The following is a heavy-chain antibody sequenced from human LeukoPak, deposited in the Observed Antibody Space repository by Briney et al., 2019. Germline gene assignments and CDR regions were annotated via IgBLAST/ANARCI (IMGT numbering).Heavy chain of an antibody. CDR2: ISSSGSTI. V-gene: IGHV3-11*01. CDR1: GFTFSDYY. CDR3: ARAPLGIVRGVTMDV. D-gene: IGHD3-10*01. J-gene: IGHJ6*03. Sequence: GGSLRLSCAASGFTFSDYYMTWIRQAPGKGLEWISYISSSGSTIYYAGSVKGRFTISRDNAKNSLYLQMNSLRAEDTAVYYCARAPLGIVRGVTMDVWGKGTTVTVSS.